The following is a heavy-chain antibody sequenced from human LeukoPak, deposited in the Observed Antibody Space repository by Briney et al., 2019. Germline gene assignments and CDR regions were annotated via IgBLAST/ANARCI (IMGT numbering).Heavy chain of an antibody. Sequence: TGGSLRLSCAASGFTFTNYAISWVRQAPGKGLDWVSVISGNGDSTYYADSVKGRFTISRDNSKNTLYLQMNSLRAEDTAVYYCAKEPPTVVTPPYWGQGTLVTVSS. D-gene: IGHD4-23*01. CDR2: ISGNGDST. J-gene: IGHJ4*02. CDR3: AKEPPTVVTPPY. V-gene: IGHV3-23*01. CDR1: GFTFTNYA.